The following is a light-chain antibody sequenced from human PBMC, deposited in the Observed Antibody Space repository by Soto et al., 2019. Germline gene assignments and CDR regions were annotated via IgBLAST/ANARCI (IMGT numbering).Light chain of an antibody. CDR3: QQCRNWPLT. J-gene: IGKJ4*01. V-gene: IGKV3-15*01. CDR1: QNVYNN. CDR2: DAS. Sequence: EIVMTQSPATLSVSPGEGATLSCKASQNVYNNLAWYQQRPGQPPRLLIYDASTRATGISARFSGSGYGTEFTHTISSLQSEDFAVYFCQQCRNWPLTFGGGTKVKIK.